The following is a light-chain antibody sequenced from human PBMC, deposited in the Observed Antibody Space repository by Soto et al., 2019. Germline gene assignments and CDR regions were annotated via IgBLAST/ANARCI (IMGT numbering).Light chain of an antibody. J-gene: IGLJ2*01. CDR1: SSDVGTYNY. Sequence: QSALTQPASVSGSPGQSITISCTGTSSDVGTYNYVSWYQQHPGKAPKLIIYDVSTRPSGLSNRFSGSKSGNTASLTISGLQDEDEADYFCSSYARTSTLVVFGGGTKLTVL. CDR2: DVS. V-gene: IGLV2-14*01. CDR3: SSYARTSTLVV.